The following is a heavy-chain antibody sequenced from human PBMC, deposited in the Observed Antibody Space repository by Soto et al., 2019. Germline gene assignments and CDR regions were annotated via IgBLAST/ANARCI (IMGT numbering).Heavy chain of an antibody. CDR2: FYYTGTT. V-gene: IGHV4-61*01. J-gene: IGHJ4*02. CDR3: ARISYWVKDY. D-gene: IGHD2-8*02. CDR1: DASLSSGSYY. Sequence: SATLSLTSTVSDASLSSGSYYWSWIRQPPGKGLEWILYFYYTGTTNYNPSLESRVTISADTSKNQFSLNLTSVTAADTAVYYCARISYWVKDYWGQGALVTVSS.